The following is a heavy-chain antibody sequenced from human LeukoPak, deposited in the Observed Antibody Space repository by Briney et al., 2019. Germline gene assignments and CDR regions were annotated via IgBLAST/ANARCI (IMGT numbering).Heavy chain of an antibody. V-gene: IGHV3-74*01. CDR1: GFTFSSYW. J-gene: IGHJ6*02. Sequence: GGSLRLSCAASGFTFSSYWMHWVRQAPGKGLAWVSRINSDGSSTSYADSVKGRFTISRDNAKNTLYLQMNSLRAEDTAVYYCARGRGYSYVNNGMDVWGQGTTVTVSS. CDR3: ARGRGYSYVNNGMDV. CDR2: INSDGSST. D-gene: IGHD5-18*01.